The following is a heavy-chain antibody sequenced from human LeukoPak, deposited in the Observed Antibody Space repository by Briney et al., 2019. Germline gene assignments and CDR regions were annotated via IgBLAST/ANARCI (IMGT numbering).Heavy chain of an antibody. D-gene: IGHD3-22*01. Sequence: SVKVSCKASGGTFSSYAISWVRQAPGQGLEWMGGIIPIFGTANYAQKFQGRVTITTDESTSTAYMELSSLKSEDTAVYYCATPPYDSSGYYLSWGQGTLVTVSS. J-gene: IGHJ5*02. V-gene: IGHV1-69*05. CDR2: IIPIFGTA. CDR3: ATPPYDSSGYYLS. CDR1: GGTFSSYA.